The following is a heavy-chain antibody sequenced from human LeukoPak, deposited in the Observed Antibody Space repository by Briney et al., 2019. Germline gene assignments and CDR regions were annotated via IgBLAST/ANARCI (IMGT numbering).Heavy chain of an antibody. J-gene: IGHJ5*02. V-gene: IGHV3-30*04. CDR1: GFTFSSYA. Sequence: PGGSLRLSCAASGFTFSSYAMHWVRQAPGKGLEWVAVISYDGSNKYYADSVRGRFTISRDNSKNTLYLQMNSLRVEDTAVYKCARTACGGDCYSLVAWGQGTLVTVSS. D-gene: IGHD2-21*02. CDR2: ISYDGSNK. CDR3: ARTACGGDCYSLVA.